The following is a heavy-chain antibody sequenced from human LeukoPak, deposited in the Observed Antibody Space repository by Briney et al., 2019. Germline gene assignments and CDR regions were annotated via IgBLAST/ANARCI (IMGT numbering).Heavy chain of an antibody. V-gene: IGHV1-2*02. CDR3: ARADRLDGGPYLIGP. CDR1: GYSFTDYY. D-gene: IGHD2-21*01. CDR2: INPNSGGT. Sequence: ASVKVSCKTSGYSFTDYYMNWVRQAPGQGLEWMGWINPNSGGTSSAQKFQGRVTMTRDTSITTVYMELSWLTSDDTAIYYCARADRLDGGPYLIGPWGQGTLVTVSS. J-gene: IGHJ5*02.